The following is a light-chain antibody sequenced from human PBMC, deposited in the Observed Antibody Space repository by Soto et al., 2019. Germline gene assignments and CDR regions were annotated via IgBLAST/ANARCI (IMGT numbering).Light chain of an antibody. CDR3: MQALQTPT. V-gene: IGKV2-28*01. CDR1: QSLLHSNGNTF. J-gene: IGKJ4*01. CDR2: MCS. Sequence: DIVLTQSPLSLPVTPGEPASISCRSSQSLLHSNGNTFLDWYLQKPGQSPQLLIYMCSNRASGVPDRFSGSGSGTDFTLKISRVEPEDVGVYYCMQALQTPTFGGGTKVDIK.